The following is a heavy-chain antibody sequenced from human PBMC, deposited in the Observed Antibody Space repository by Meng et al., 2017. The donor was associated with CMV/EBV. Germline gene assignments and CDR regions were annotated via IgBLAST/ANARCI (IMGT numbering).Heavy chain of an antibody. CDR1: GGSISSYY. D-gene: IGHD3-22*01. J-gene: IGHJ6*02. CDR2: IYYSGST. V-gene: IGHV4-59*01. CDR3: ARSSYYDSSGYYYLGGMDV. Sequence: ESLKISCPVSGGSISSYYWSWIRQPPGKGLEWIGYIYYSGSTNYNPSLKSRVTISVDTSKNQFSLKLSSVTAADTAVYYCARSSYYDSSGYYYLGGMDVWGQGTTVTVSS.